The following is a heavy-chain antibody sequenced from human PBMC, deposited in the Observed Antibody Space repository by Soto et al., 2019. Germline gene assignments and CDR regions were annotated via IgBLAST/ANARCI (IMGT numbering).Heavy chain of an antibody. Sequence: QVQLVESGGGVVQPGRSLRLSCAASGFTFSSYGMHWVRQAPGKGLEWVAVIWYDGSNKYYADSVKGRFTISRDNSKNTLYLQMNSLRVEDTAVYYCARAPDYGDYNFDYWGQGTLVTVS. CDR2: IWYDGSNK. D-gene: IGHD4-17*01. CDR1: GFTFSSYG. V-gene: IGHV3-33*01. CDR3: ARAPDYGDYNFDY. J-gene: IGHJ4*02.